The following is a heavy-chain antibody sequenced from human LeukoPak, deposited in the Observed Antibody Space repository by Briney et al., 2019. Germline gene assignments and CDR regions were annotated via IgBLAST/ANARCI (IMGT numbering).Heavy chain of an antibody. CDR2: ISWDSDSI. D-gene: IGHD6-13*01. V-gene: IGHV3-9*01. CDR3: AKEDSSSWPFDY. CDR1: GFNFNDYA. J-gene: IGHJ4*02. Sequence: GGSLRLSCIASGFNFNDYAMHWVRQVPGKGLEWVSSISWDSDSIGYGDSMKGRFTISRDNDENSLYLEMHSLRSDDTAVYYCAKEDSSSWPFDYWGQGTLVTVSS.